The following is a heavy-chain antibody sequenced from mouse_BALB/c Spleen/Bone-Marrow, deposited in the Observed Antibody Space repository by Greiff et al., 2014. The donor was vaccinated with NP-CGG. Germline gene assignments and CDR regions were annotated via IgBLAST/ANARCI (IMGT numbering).Heavy chain of an antibody. J-gene: IGHJ4*01. D-gene: IGHD1-1*02. CDR1: GFTFSDFY. CDR2: ISNGGNYT. CDR3: ARSGERYGAMDY. Sequence: EVNVVESGGGLVKPGGSLKLSCAASGFTFSDFYMFWFRQTPEKRLEWVATISNGGNYTYYPDSVKGRFTISRDNAKNNLYLQMSSLKSEDTAMYYCARSGERYGAMDYWGQGTSVTVTS. V-gene: IGHV5-4*02.